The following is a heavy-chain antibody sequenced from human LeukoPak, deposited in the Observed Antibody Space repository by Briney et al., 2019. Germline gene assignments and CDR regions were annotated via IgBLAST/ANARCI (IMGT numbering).Heavy chain of an antibody. J-gene: IGHJ4*02. V-gene: IGHV1-24*01. CDR2: FDPEDGET. Sequence: ASVKVSCKVSGYILTELSMHWVRQAPGKGLEWMGGFDPEDGETIYAQKFQGRITMTEDTSTDTAYMELSSLRSDDTAVYYCARDLTHRRNYDNSGYQIVPAFWGQGTLVTVSS. CDR3: ARDLTHRRNYDNSGYQIVPAF. D-gene: IGHD3-22*01. CDR1: GYILTELS.